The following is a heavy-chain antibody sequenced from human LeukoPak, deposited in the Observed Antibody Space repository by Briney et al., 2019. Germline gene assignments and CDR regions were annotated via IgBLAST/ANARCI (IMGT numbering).Heavy chain of an antibody. CDR1: GFTFNNYA. V-gene: IGHV3-23*01. Sequence: GGPLRLSCAASGFTFNNYALNWVRQAPGKGLEWVSAISVSGGSTYYADSVKGRFTISRDNSRTTLYLRMNRLRAEDTAVYYCAKDKWYSGSLGAFDIWGQGTMVTVSS. CDR2: ISVSGGST. J-gene: IGHJ3*02. D-gene: IGHD1-26*01. CDR3: AKDKWYSGSLGAFDI.